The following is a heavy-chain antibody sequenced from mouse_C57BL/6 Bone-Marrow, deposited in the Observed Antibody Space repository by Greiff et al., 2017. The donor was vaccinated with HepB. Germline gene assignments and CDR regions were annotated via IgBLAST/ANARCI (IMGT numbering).Heavy chain of an antibody. V-gene: IGHV5-12*01. CDR1: GFTFSDYY. J-gene: IGHJ4*01. CDR3: ARHRIKDYYAMDY. D-gene: IGHD2-4*01. Sequence: EVKVVESGGGLVQPGGSLKLSCAASGFTFSDYYMYWVRQTPEKRLEWVAYISNGGGSTYYPDTVKGRFTISRDNAKNTLYLQMSRLKSEDTAMYYCARHRIKDYYAMDYWGQGTSVTVSS. CDR2: ISNGGGST.